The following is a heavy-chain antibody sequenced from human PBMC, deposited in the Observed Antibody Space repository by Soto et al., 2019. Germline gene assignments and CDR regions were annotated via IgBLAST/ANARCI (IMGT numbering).Heavy chain of an antibody. CDR3: ARDGYGALPIDS. D-gene: IGHD4-17*01. J-gene: IGHJ4*02. Sequence: QVQLVQSGAEVKKPRASVKVSCKASGYTFIEYGISWVRQAPGQGLEWMGWISVDNGSTNYAQKFRDRVVMTIDRSTTTAYMEMSSLRSDDTAVYYCARDGYGALPIDSWGQGTLVTVSS. V-gene: IGHV1-18*01. CDR2: ISVDNGST. CDR1: GYTFIEYG.